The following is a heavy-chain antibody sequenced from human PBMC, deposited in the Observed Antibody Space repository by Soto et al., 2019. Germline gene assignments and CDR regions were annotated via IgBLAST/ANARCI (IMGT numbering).Heavy chain of an antibody. Sequence: SVKVSCKASGGTFSSYAISWVRQAPGQGLEWMGGIIPIFGTANYAQKFQGRVTITADESTSTAYMELSSLRSEDTAVYYCARDTLPSGSWFDPWGQGTLVTVSS. CDR2: IIPIFGTA. J-gene: IGHJ5*02. CDR3: ARDTLPSGSWFDP. V-gene: IGHV1-69*13. D-gene: IGHD1-1*01. CDR1: GGTFSSYA.